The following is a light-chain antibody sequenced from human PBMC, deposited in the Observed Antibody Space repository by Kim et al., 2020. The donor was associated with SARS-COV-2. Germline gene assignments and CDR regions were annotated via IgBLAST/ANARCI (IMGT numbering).Light chain of an antibody. CDR1: NIGSKS. Sequence: APGKTARITCGGNNIGSKSVHWYQQKPGQAPVLVIYYDSDRPSGIPERFSGSNSGNTATLTISRVEAGDEADYYCQVWDSSRDRVFGGGTKLTVL. V-gene: IGLV3-21*04. CDR3: QVWDSSRDRV. CDR2: YDS. J-gene: IGLJ2*01.